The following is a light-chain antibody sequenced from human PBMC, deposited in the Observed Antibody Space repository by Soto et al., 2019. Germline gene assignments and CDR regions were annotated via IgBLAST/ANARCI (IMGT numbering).Light chain of an antibody. CDR3: QQYYNWLPIT. J-gene: IGKJ5*01. Sequence: EMGRTHSQGTLSGSQGERATLSCRASQRFSSNLAWYQQKPGQAPRLLIYGASTRATGIPARFSGSGSGTEFTLTISSLQSEDFAVYYCQQYYNWLPITFGQGTRLEIK. CDR1: QRFSSN. V-gene: IGKV3-15*01. CDR2: GAS.